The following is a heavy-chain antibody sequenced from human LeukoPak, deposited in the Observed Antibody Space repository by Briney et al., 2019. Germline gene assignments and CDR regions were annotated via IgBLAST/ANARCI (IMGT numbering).Heavy chain of an antibody. CDR2: IYYSGST. CDR3: ARLGAMVDY. V-gene: IGHV4-59*08. CDR1: GGSISSYY. Sequence: PSETLSLTCTVSGGSISSYYWSWIRQPPGKGLEWIGHIYYSGSTNYNPSLKSRVTISVDTSKNQFSLKLSSVTAADTAVYYCARLGAMVDYWGQGTLVTVSS. J-gene: IGHJ4*02. D-gene: IGHD1-26*01.